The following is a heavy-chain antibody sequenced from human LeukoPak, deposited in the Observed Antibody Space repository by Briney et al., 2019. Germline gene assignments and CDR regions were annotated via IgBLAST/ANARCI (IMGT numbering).Heavy chain of an antibody. CDR1: GYTLTELS. CDR3: ASEYSGYGPAGY. CDR2: FDPEDGET. V-gene: IGHV1-24*01. D-gene: IGHD5-12*01. Sequence: ASVKVSCTVSGYTLTELSMHWVRQAPGKWLEWMGGFDPEDGETIYAQKFQGRVTMTEDTSIDTAYMELRSLRSDDTAVYYCASEYSGYGPAGYWGQGTLVTVSS. J-gene: IGHJ4*02.